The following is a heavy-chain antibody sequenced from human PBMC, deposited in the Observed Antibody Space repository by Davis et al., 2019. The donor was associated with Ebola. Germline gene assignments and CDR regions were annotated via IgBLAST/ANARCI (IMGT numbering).Heavy chain of an antibody. Sequence: SETLSLTCAVYGGSFSGYYWSWIRQPPGKGLEWIGEINHSGSTNYNPSLKSRVTISVDTSKNQFSLKLSSVTAADTAVYYCANFYSSAHYYGMDVWGQGTAVTVSS. CDR2: INHSGST. D-gene: IGHD4-11*01. V-gene: IGHV4-34*01. CDR3: ANFYSSAHYYGMDV. CDR1: GGSFSGYY. J-gene: IGHJ6*02.